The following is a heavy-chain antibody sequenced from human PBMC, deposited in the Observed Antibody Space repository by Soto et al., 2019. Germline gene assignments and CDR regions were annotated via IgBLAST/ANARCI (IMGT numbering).Heavy chain of an antibody. J-gene: IGHJ6*02. D-gene: IGHD3-10*01. CDR3: ARGYVIRGVLGLKKYYYGMDV. V-gene: IGHV4-34*01. Sequence: SETLSHTYAVYGGSFSGYYWSWIRQPPGKGLEWIGEINHSGSTNYNPSLKSRVTISVDTSKNQSSLKLSSVTAADTAVYYCARGYVIRGVLGLKKYYYGMDVWGQGTTVT. CDR2: INHSGST. CDR1: GGSFSGYY.